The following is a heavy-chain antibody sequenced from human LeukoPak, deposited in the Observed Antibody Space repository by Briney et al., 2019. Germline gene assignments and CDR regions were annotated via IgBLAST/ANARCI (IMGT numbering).Heavy chain of an antibody. Sequence: ASVKVSCKASGYTFTGYYMHWVRQAPGQGLEWMGWINPNSGGTNYAQKFQGRVTMTRDTSISTAYMELSRLRSDDTAVYYCARGLYYYGSGSYGALDIWGQGTMVTVSS. V-gene: IGHV1-2*02. D-gene: IGHD3-10*01. CDR1: GYTFTGYY. CDR3: ARGLYYYGSGSYGALDI. CDR2: INPNSGGT. J-gene: IGHJ3*02.